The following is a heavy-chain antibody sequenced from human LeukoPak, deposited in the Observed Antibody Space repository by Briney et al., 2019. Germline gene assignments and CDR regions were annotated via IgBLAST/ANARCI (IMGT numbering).Heavy chain of an antibody. V-gene: IGHV5-51*01. CDR3: ARLAKYYDFWSGFFHHNWFDP. CDR1: GCSFTSYW. D-gene: IGHD3-3*01. Sequence: GESPMIPCRGSGCSFTSYWIGRVRQLPGKGVEWMGTIYPGDSDNKYSPSFQGQLTISADKSISPAYLTWSTLKASDTAMYYCARLAKYYDFWSGFFHHNWFDPWGQGTLVTVSS. CDR2: IYPGDSDN. J-gene: IGHJ5*02.